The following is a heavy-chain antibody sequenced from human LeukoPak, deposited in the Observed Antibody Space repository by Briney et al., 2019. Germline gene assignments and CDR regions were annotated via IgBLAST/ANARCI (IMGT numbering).Heavy chain of an antibody. CDR3: ARRGKLLWFGELFESWFDP. V-gene: IGHV4-59*08. CDR2: IYYSGIT. D-gene: IGHD3-10*01. Sequence: SETLSLTCTVSGGSVSSFYWSWIRQPPGKGLQWIGYIYYSGITRYNPSLKSRVTMSVDTSKNQFPLKLSSVTAADTAVYYCARRGKLLWFGELFESWFDPWGQGTLVTVSS. CDR1: GGSVSSFY. J-gene: IGHJ5*02.